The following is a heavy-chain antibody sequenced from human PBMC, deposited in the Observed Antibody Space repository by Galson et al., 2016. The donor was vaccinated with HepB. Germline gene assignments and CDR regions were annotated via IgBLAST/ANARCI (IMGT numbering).Heavy chain of an antibody. J-gene: IGHJ5*02. V-gene: IGHV3-23*01. D-gene: IGHD3-3*01. CDR2: ITGSGGST. CDR1: GFTFTNYA. CDR3: AKLRVPITIFGVVIIGGWFDP. Sequence: SLRLSCAASGFTFTNYAMTWVRQAPGKGLEWVSAITGSGGSTYYADSVKGRFTISRDNSKNTLFLQINSLRAEDTAVYYCAKLRVPITIFGVVIIGGWFDPWGQGTLVTVSS.